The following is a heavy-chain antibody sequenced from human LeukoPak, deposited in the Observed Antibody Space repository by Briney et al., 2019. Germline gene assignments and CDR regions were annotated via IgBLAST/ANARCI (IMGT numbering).Heavy chain of an antibody. CDR2: IKHKGREK. Sequence: PVGALRLSCAPSGFTFSSYWMSWVREAPGEGRGRVANIKHKGREKNYVDSVKGRVTISTDNAKIKLYLQMDSLRAEDTAVYYGARVRSYGMDIWGQGNTVTVS. CDR3: ARVRSYGMDI. CDR1: GFTFSSYW. V-gene: IGHV3-7*01. J-gene: IGHJ6*02.